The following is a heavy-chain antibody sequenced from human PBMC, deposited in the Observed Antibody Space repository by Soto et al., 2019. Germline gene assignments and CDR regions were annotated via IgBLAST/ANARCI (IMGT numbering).Heavy chain of an antibody. CDR1: GFTFSNYW. CDR2: IRQDGGYK. Sequence: EVQLVESGGGLVQPGGSLRLSCVASGFTFSNYWMGWVRQAPGKGLEWVSNIRQDGGYKRDMDSVKGRFTISRDNAKNSMSLHMHCLRMEDLGVYYCASIYCGGNFYSRAGYLDTWGRGTKVTVSS. V-gene: IGHV3-7*01. D-gene: IGHD2-21*02. CDR3: ASIYCGGNFYSRAGYLDT. J-gene: IGHJ2*01.